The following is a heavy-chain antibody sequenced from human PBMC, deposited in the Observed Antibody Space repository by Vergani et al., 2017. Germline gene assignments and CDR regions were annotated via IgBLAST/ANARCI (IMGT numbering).Heavy chain of an antibody. V-gene: IGHV3-30*02. D-gene: IGHD3-22*01. CDR1: GFTFSSYG. CDR3: AKEGGYYDSSGYYYS. Sequence: QVQLVESGGGVVQPGGSLRLSCAASGFTFSSYGMHWVRQAPGKGLEWVAFIRYDGSNKYYADSVKGRFTISRDNSKNTLYLQMNSLRAEDTAVYYCAKEGGYYDSSGYYYSWGQGTLVTVSS. CDR2: IRYDGSNK. J-gene: IGHJ4*02.